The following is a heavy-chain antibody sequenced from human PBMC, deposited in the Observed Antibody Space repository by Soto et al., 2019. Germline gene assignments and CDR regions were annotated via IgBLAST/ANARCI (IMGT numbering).Heavy chain of an antibody. CDR2: ITHGGST. Sequence: QVQLQQWGAGLLKPSETLSLTCAVYSGSFSGYYYSWIRQPPGKGLEWIGEITHGGSTTYSPSLKRRVTMCLDTSKNQFSLKMTSVTAANTAVYYCARGRLFLTPSGLAITYFDYWGQGSLVSVSS. CDR3: ARGRLFLTPSGLAITYFDY. CDR1: SGSFSGYY. V-gene: IGHV4-34*01. D-gene: IGHD3-3*01. J-gene: IGHJ4*02.